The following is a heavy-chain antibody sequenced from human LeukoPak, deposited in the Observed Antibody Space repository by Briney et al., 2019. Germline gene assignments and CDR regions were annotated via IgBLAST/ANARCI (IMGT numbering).Heavy chain of an antibody. CDR2: IIPIFGTA. CDR3: ARDRVRGVGYMDV. Sequence: GASVKVSCKASGGTFSSYAISWVRQAPGQGLEWMGGIIPIFGTANYAQKFQGRVTMTRDTSTSTVYMELSSLRSEDTAVYYCARDRVRGVGYMDVWGKGTTVTISS. J-gene: IGHJ6*03. CDR1: GGTFSSYA. D-gene: IGHD3-10*01. V-gene: IGHV1-69*05.